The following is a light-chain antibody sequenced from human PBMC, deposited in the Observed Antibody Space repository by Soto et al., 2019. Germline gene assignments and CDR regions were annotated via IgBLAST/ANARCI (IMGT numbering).Light chain of an antibody. J-gene: IGKJ1*01. CDR3: QKRSNWPRT. CDR2: DVS. Sequence: EIDLTQSAATLSLSPGETATLSCRASQNISSYLIWYQQKPGQAPRLLIYDVSNRATGIPDRLSGSGSGTDFNLTISRLEPEDFAVYYCQKRSNWPRTCGQGTKVDIK. CDR1: QNISSY. V-gene: IGKV3-11*01.